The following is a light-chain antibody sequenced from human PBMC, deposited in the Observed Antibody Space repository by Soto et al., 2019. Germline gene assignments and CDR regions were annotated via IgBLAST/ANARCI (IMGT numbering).Light chain of an antibody. CDR1: QNIDKF. CDR3: QQTYNLPWT. CDR2: PAS. Sequence: DIQMTQSPSSLSASAGDRVTITCRTSQNIDKFLSWYQQKPGKAPNLLISPASTLQRGVPSRFSGSGSGTDFTLTISSLQPEDFATYSCQQTYNLPWTFGQGTKVDIK. V-gene: IGKV1-39*01. J-gene: IGKJ1*01.